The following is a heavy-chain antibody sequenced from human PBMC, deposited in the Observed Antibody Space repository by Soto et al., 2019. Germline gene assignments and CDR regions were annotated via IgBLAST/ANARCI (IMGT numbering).Heavy chain of an antibody. CDR1: GGSIRSSSSY. CDR2: IYYSGDT. D-gene: IGHD3-22*01. J-gene: IGHJ5*02. Sequence: QLQLQESGPGLVKPSETLSLTCTLSGGSIRSSSSYWAWIRQPPGKGLEWIGSIYYSGDTYYNPSIKSRLAITVDSPKKQFALKLSSVTAPDTAVYCCARIDYYRRDCFDPWGQGTLVTVSS. V-gene: IGHV4-39*01. CDR3: ARIDYYRRDCFDP.